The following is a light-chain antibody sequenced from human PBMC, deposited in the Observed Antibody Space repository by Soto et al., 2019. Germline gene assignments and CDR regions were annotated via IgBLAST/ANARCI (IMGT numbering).Light chain of an antibody. V-gene: IGKV3-15*01. CDR3: QQYYSTPRT. CDR1: QSVGSN. Sequence: EIVMTQSPATLSVSPGERATLSCRASQSVGSNLAWYQQKPGQAPRLLLYGASTRATGIPARFSGSGSGTEFTLTISSLQSEDVAVYYCQQYYSTPRTFGQGTKLEIK. J-gene: IGKJ2*01. CDR2: GAS.